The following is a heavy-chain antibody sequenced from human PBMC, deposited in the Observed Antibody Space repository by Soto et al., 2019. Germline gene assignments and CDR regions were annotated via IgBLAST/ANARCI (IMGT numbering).Heavy chain of an antibody. Sequence: PGGSLRLSCFASGFVSASFGMNWVRQTPAKGLEWVGGISYNGKKKYYGDSVTGRSTISRDNLKNTLFLQLNHVKVEDSALYFCAKNSAPIPLGRGFFDVWGQGILVTVSS. D-gene: IGHD3-9*01. CDR3: AKNSAPIPLGRGFFDV. J-gene: IGHJ4*02. CDR1: GFVSASFG. V-gene: IGHV3-30*18. CDR2: ISYNGKKK.